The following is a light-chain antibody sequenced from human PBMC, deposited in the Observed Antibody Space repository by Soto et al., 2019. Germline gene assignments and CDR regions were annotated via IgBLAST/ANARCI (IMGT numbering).Light chain of an antibody. CDR3: SSYTSSSTVVV. V-gene: IGLV2-14*01. J-gene: IGLJ2*01. CDR1: SSDVGGYNY. Sequence: QSALTQPASVSGSHGQSITISCTGTSSDVGGYNYVSWYQQHPGKAPKLMIYDVNNRPTGLSNRFSGSKSGNTASLTISGLQAEDEADYYCSSYTSSSTVVVFGGGTKLTVL. CDR2: DVN.